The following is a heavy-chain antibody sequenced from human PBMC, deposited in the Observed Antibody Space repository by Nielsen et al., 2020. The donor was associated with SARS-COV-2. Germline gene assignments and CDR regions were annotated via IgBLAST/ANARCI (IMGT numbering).Heavy chain of an antibody. D-gene: IGHD3-3*01. J-gene: IGHJ4*02. CDR2: VSRDGGDT. V-gene: IGHV3-30*18. CDR3: AKDVWSGAHQIGPDY. Sequence: GESLKISCAASGFTFRNHGMHWVRQVAGKGLEWVAIVSRDGGDTFYVDSLEGRFTISRDNSKKTVYLEMNSLRAEDKAVYHCAKDVWSGAHQIGPDYWGQGTLVTVSS. CDR1: GFTFRNHG.